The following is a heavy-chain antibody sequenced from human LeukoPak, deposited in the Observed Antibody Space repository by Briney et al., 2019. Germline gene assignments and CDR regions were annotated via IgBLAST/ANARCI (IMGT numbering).Heavy chain of an antibody. V-gene: IGHV1-8*01. D-gene: IGHD3-10*01. J-gene: IGHJ6*02. CDR3: ARGGRRYYYGSGSSYLSYYYYGMDV. CDR1: GYTFTSYD. Sequence: ASVKVSCKASGYTFTSYDINWVRQATGQGLEWMGWMNPNSDNTGYAQKFQGRVTMTRNTSISAAYMELSSLRSEDTAVYYCARGGRRYYYGSGSSYLSYYYYGMDVWGQGTTVTVSS. CDR2: MNPNSDNT.